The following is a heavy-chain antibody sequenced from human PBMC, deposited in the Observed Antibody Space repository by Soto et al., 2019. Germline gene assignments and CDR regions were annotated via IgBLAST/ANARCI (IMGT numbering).Heavy chain of an antibody. Sequence: QVQLVESGGGVVQPGRSLRLSCAASGFTFSSYAMHWVRQAPGKGLEWVAVISYDGSNKYYADSVKGRFTISRDNSKNTLYLQMNSMRAEYTAVYYCAREEGATPIDVGHYYYGMDVWGQGTTVTVSS. D-gene: IGHD1-26*01. J-gene: IGHJ6*02. CDR3: AREEGATPIDVGHYYYGMDV. V-gene: IGHV3-30-3*01. CDR1: GFTFSSYA. CDR2: ISYDGSNK.